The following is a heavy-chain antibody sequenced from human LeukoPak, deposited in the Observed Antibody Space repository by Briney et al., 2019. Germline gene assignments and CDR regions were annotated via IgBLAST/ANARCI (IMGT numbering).Heavy chain of an antibody. CDR2: IYYSGST. Sequence: SETLSLTCTVSGGSISSYYWSWIRQPPGKGLEWIGYIYYSGSTNYNPSLKSRVTISVDTSKNQFSLKLSSVTAADTAVYYCARDAYNYGSWYFDYWGQGILVTVSS. J-gene: IGHJ4*02. CDR1: GGSISSYY. V-gene: IGHV4-59*01. D-gene: IGHD3-10*01. CDR3: ARDAYNYGSWYFDY.